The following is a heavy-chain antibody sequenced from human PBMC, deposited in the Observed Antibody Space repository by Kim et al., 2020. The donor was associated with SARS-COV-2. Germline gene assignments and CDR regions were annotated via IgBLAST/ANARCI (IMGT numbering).Heavy chain of an antibody. V-gene: IGHV3-9*01. D-gene: IGHD6-13*01. Sequence: GGSLRLSCAASGFTFDDYAMHWVRQAPGKGLEWVSGISWNSGSIGYADSVKGRFTISRDNAKNSLYLQMNSLRAEDTALYYCAKDIGSSWLPNNWFDPWGQGTLVTVSS. CDR2: ISWNSGSI. CDR1: GFTFDDYA. J-gene: IGHJ5*02. CDR3: AKDIGSSWLPNNWFDP.